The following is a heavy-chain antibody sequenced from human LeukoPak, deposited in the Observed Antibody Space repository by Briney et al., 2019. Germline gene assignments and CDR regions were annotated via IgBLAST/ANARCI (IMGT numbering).Heavy chain of an antibody. D-gene: IGHD3-22*01. V-gene: IGHV3-7*01. CDR3: ARDSPHYYDSSGYCFDP. Sequence: GGSLRLSCAASGFTFSSYWMSWVRQAPGKGLEWVANIKQDGRDKYYVDSVKGRFTISRDNAKNSLYLQMNSLRAEDTAVYYCARDSPHYYDSSGYCFDPWGQGTLVTVSS. J-gene: IGHJ5*02. CDR1: GFTFSSYW. CDR2: IKQDGRDK.